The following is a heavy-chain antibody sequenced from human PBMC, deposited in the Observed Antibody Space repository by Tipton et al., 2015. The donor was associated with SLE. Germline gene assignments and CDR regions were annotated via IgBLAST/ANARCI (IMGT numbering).Heavy chain of an antibody. J-gene: IGHJ5*02. Sequence: GLVKPSQTLSLTCAISGDSVSSNSGAWNWIRQSPGKGLEWIGYIYYSGSTNYNPSLKSRVTISVDTSKKQFSLNLSSVTAADTAVYYCARDLEMYGGDTPGFDPWGQGILVTVSS. CDR1: GDSVSSNSGA. D-gene: IGHD2-21*02. V-gene: IGHV4-61*01. CDR3: ARDLEMYGGDTPGFDP. CDR2: IYYSGST.